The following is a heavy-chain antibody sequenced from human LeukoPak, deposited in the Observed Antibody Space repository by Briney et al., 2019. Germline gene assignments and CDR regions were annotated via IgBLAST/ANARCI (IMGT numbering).Heavy chain of an antibody. Sequence: PGGSLRLSCAASGFTFSDYYMSWIRQAPGKGLEWISYISSSGSTIYYADSVRGRLTISRDNAKNSLYLQMNSLRAEDTAVYYCAKAPVTTCRGAYCYPFDYWGQGTLVTVSS. CDR1: GFTFSDYY. D-gene: IGHD2-21*01. V-gene: IGHV3-11*01. J-gene: IGHJ4*02. CDR2: ISSSGSTI. CDR3: AKAPVTTCRGAYCYPFDY.